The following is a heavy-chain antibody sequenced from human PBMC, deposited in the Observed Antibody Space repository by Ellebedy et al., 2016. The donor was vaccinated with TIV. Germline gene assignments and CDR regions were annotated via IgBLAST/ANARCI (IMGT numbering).Heavy chain of an antibody. D-gene: IGHD6-19*01. V-gene: IGHV1-18*04. CDR2: ISAYNGNT. CDR3: ARVAVAGISHWFDP. J-gene: IGHJ5*02. CDR1: GYTFTSYG. Sequence: AASVKVSCKASGYTFTSYGISWVRQAPGQGLEWMGWISAYNGNTNYAQKLQGRVTMTIDTSTSTAYMELRSLRSDDTAVYYCARVAVAGISHWFDPWGQGTLVTVSS.